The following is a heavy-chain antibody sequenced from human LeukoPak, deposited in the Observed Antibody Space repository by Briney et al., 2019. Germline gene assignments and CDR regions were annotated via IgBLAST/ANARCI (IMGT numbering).Heavy chain of an antibody. CDR3: ARHDTSHYYYYYMDV. D-gene: IGHD3-22*01. CDR1: GDSISSYY. V-gene: IGHV4-59*01. CDR2: IYYSGST. J-gene: IGHJ6*03. Sequence: SETLSLTCTVSGDSISSYYWSWIRQPPGKGLEWIGYIYYSGSTNYNPSLKSRVTISVDTSKNQFSLKLSSVTAADTAVYYCARHDTSHYYYYYMDVWGKGTTVTIS.